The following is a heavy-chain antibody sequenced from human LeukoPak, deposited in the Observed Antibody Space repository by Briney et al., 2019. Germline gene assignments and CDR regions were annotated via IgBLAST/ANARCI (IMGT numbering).Heavy chain of an antibody. Sequence: VASVKVSCKASGYTFTSYYMHWLRQAPGQGLEWMGIISPSGGSTSYAQKFQGRVTMTRDTSTSTVYMELSGMRSEDTAVYYCARGRGSPLIDWGQGTLVTVSS. J-gene: IGHJ4*02. D-gene: IGHD1-26*01. CDR3: ARGRGSPLID. CDR2: ISPSGGST. CDR1: GYTFTSYY. V-gene: IGHV1-46*01.